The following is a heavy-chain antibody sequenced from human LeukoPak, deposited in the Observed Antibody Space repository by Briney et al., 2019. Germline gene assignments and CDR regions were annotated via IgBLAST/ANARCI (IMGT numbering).Heavy chain of an antibody. CDR3: AKDRTTYYDFWSGYYSGGFDY. V-gene: IGHV3-23*01. CDR2: ISGSGGST. D-gene: IGHD3-3*01. J-gene: IGHJ4*02. CDR1: GLTFSSYA. Sequence: GGSLRLSCAASGLTFSSYAMSWVRQAPGKGLEWVSAISGSGGSTYYADSVKGRFTISRDNSKNTLYLQMNSLRAEDTAVYYCAKDRTTYYDFWSGYYSGGFDYWGQGTLVTVSS.